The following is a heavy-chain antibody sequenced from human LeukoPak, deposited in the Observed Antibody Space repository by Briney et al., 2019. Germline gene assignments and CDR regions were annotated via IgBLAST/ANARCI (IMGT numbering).Heavy chain of an antibody. V-gene: IGHV1-2*02. D-gene: IGHD2-15*01. CDR3: ASARWSGQSADFDY. CDR1: RYTFTGYY. J-gene: IGHJ4*02. Sequence: ASVKVSCKASRYTFTGYYMHWVRQAPGQGLEWMGWINPNSGDTNYAQKFQGRVTMTRDTSISTAYMELSGLRSDDTAVYYCASARWSGQSADFDYWGQGTLVTVSS. CDR2: INPNSGDT.